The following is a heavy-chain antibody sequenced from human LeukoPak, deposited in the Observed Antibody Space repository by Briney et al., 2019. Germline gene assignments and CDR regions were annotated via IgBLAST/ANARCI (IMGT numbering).Heavy chain of an antibody. Sequence: PGGSLRLSCAASGFTLSSYAMSWVRQAPGKGLEWVSAISGSGGSTYYADSVKGRFTISRDNSKNTLYLQMNSLRAEDTAVYYCAPRGGRQQLPEGLDYWGQGTLVTVSS. CDR1: GFTLSSYA. V-gene: IGHV3-23*01. CDR3: APRGGRQQLPEGLDY. CDR2: ISGSGGST. J-gene: IGHJ4*02. D-gene: IGHD6-13*01.